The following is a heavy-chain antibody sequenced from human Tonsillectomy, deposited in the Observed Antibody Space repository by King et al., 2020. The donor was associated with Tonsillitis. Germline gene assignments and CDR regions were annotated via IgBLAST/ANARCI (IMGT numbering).Heavy chain of an antibody. CDR2: ISGSGGST. V-gene: IGHV3-23*04. Sequence: VKLVESGGGLVQPGGSLRLSCAASGFTFSSYAMSWVRQAPGKGLEWVSGISGSGGSTNYADSVKGRFTISRDNSKNTLYLQMNSLRAEDTALYYCAKDGGSSGYLGGYAFDIWGQGTMVTVSS. CDR3: AKDGGSSGYLGGYAFDI. J-gene: IGHJ3*02. CDR1: GFTFSSYA. D-gene: IGHD3-22*01.